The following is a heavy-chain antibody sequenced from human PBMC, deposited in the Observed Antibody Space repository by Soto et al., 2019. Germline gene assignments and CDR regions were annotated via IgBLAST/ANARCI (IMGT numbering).Heavy chain of an antibody. Sequence: PGGSLRLSCAASGFTFSDHYIDWARQAPGKGLEWVGRTRNKANSYTTEYAASVKGRFTISRDDSKSSVYLQMNSLKTEDTAVYYCARVLIVGLDVWGQGTTVTVSS. CDR3: ARVLIVGLDV. CDR2: TRNKANSYTT. V-gene: IGHV3-72*01. J-gene: IGHJ6*02. D-gene: IGHD1-26*01. CDR1: GFTFSDHY.